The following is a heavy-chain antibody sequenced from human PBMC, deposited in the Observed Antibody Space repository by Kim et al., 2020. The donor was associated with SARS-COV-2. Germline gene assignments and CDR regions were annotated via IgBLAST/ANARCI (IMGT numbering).Heavy chain of an antibody. CDR3: AREGSGCYNCLDP. V-gene: IGHV1-3*01. CDR2: INGGNGKT. Sequence: ASVKVSCKVSGYTFDTFSLYWLRQAPGQRLEWMGWINGGNGKTRYSQNFQGRVTFMRDTSTTTAYMELTSLTFKDTAVYYCAREGSGCYNCLDPWGQG. D-gene: IGHD3-10*01. J-gene: IGHJ5*02. CDR1: GYTFDTFS.